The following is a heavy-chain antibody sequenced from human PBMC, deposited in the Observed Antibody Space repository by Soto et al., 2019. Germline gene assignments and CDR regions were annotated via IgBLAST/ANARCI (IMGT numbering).Heavy chain of an antibody. J-gene: IGHJ4*02. D-gene: IGHD2-15*01. CDR1: GSIFRGYG. CDR2: IRFDGSNI. Sequence: QVLLVESGGGVVQPGRSLRLSCAASGSIFRGYGMHWVRQAPGKGLEWVAVIRFDGSNINYADFVMGRFTISRDNSKNTLYLEMNSLRVEDTAVSYCARDGVGATAFWGYLDYWGQGTLVTVSS. CDR3: ARDGVGATAFWGYLDY. V-gene: IGHV3-33*01.